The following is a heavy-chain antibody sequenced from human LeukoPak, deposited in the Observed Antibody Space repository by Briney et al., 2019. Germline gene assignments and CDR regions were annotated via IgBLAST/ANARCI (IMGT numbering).Heavy chain of an antibody. CDR1: GYTFTSYG. J-gene: IGHJ4*02. CDR3: AREGIAAAMDY. CDR2: ISAYNGNT. D-gene: IGHD6-13*01. V-gene: IGHV1-18*01. Sequence: ASVKVSCKASGYTFTSYGISWVRQAPGQGLEWMRWISAYNGNTNYAQKLQGRITMTTYTSTRTAYTELRSLRSDDTAVYYCAREGIAAAMDYCGQGTLVTVSS.